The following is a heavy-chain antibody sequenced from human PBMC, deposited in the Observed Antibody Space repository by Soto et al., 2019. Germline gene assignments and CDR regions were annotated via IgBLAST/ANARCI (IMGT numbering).Heavy chain of an antibody. J-gene: IGHJ4*02. Sequence: EVQLVESGGGLVQPGGSLRLSCAASGFTVSSIYMNWVRQAPGKGLEWVSIIYSAGRTFYADSVKGRFTLSRDNSKNTLYLQMDSLRVDDTAVYYCARGDGGSYDGPVDHWGQGTLVTVSS. CDR2: IYSAGRT. CDR1: GFTVSSIY. D-gene: IGHD1-26*01. V-gene: IGHV3-66*01. CDR3: ARGDGGSYDGPVDH.